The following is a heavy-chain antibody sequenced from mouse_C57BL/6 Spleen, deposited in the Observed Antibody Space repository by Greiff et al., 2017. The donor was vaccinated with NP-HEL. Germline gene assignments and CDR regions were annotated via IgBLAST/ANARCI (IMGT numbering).Heavy chain of an antibody. CDR1: GYTFTSYW. CDR3: AREGGYGSSDY. CDR2: IHPNSGST. J-gene: IGHJ2*01. V-gene: IGHV1-64*01. D-gene: IGHD1-1*01. Sequence: VQLQQPGAELVKPGASVKLSCTASGYTFTSYWMHWVKQRPGQGLEWIGMIHPNSGSTNYNAKFKSKATLTVDKSSSTAYMQLSSLTSEDAADYYGAREGGYGSSDYWGQGTTLTVSA.